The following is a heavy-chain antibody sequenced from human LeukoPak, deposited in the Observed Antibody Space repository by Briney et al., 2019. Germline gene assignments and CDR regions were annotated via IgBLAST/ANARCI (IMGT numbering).Heavy chain of an antibody. Sequence: GGSLRLSCAASGFTVSSSYMIWVRQAPGKGLEWVSVIYSGGYTYYADSVKGRFTISRDHSKNTLYLQMNSLRAEDTAVYYCAHGSMYQLDYWGQGTPVTVSS. J-gene: IGHJ4*02. V-gene: IGHV3-53*01. CDR1: GFTVSSSY. CDR3: AHGSMYQLDY. CDR2: IYSGGYT. D-gene: IGHD2-2*01.